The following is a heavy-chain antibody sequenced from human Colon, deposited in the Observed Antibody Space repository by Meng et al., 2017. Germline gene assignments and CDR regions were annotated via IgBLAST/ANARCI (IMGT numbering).Heavy chain of an antibody. D-gene: IGHD2-15*01. CDR1: RYSSSNCY. V-gene: IGHV1-2*02. J-gene: IGHJ4*02. CDR2: IVPNSGDT. Sequence: EVEWPCALWKVSCKASRYSSSNCYIHEVRQPPGQVLEWMGWIVPNSGDTNYAQKFQGRVTMTRYTSISTTYMELIRLTSDDTAVYYCARSTPSLDYWGQGTLVTVPQ. CDR3: ARSTPSLDY.